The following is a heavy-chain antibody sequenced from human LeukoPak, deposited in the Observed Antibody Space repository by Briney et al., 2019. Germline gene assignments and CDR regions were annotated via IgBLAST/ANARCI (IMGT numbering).Heavy chain of an antibody. Sequence: ASVKVSCKASGYTFTGYYMHWVRQAPGQGLEWMGGIIPIFGTANYAQKFQGRVTITTDESTSTAYMELSSLRSEDTAVYYCARGRYYCSSTSCHDHDAFDIWGQGTMVTVSS. CDR2: IIPIFGTA. J-gene: IGHJ3*02. V-gene: IGHV1-69*05. CDR1: GYTFTGYY. D-gene: IGHD2-2*01. CDR3: ARGRYYCSSTSCHDHDAFDI.